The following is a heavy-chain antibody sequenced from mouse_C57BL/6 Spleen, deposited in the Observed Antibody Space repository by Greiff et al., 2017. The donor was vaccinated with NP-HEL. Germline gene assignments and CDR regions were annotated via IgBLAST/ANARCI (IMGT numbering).Heavy chain of an antibody. CDR1: GYTFTSYW. V-gene: IGHV1-50*01. CDR3: AELGSFDY. CDR2: IDPSDSYT. D-gene: IGHD4-1*01. Sequence: QVQLQQSGAELVKPGASVKLSCKASGYTFTSYWMQWVKQRPGQGLEWIGEIDPSDSYTNYNQKFKGKATLTVDTSSSTAYMQLSSLTSEDSAVYYCAELGSFDYWGQGTTLTVSS. J-gene: IGHJ2*01.